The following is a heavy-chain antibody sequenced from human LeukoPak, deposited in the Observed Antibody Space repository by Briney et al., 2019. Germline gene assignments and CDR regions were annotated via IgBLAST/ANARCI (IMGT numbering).Heavy chain of an antibody. V-gene: IGHV3-30*18. Sequence: GGSLRLSCAASGFTFSSYGMHWVRQAPGKGPERVALISYNGSEKYYADSVKGRFTISRDNSKNTMYVQMNSLRSEDRTLYYFAKRGSNCGSASCLLDYWGQGTLVTVSS. CDR3: AKRGSNCGSASCLLDY. D-gene: IGHD2-2*01. CDR2: ISYNGSEK. CDR1: GFTFSSYG. J-gene: IGHJ4*02.